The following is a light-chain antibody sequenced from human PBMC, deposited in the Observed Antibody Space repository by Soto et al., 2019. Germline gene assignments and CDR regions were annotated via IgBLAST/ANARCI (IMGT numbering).Light chain of an antibody. CDR3: QQYNNYPYT. Sequence: DIPMTQSPSSLSASVGDRVTITCQASQDINTYLNWYQQRPGKAPNLLIYGASSLETGVPSRFSGSGSGTEFTFTISSLQAEDIATYYCQQYNNYPYTFGQGTKVEIK. CDR1: QDINTY. V-gene: IGKV1-33*01. CDR2: GAS. J-gene: IGKJ2*01.